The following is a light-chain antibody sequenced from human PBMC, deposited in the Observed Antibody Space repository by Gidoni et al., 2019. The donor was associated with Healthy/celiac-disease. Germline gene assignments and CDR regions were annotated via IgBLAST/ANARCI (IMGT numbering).Light chain of an antibody. J-gene: IGKJ1*01. V-gene: IGKV2-28*01. CDR1: QSLLHSNGYNY. CDR2: LGS. Sequence: DIVMTQSPLSLPVTPGEPASISCRSSQSLLHSNGYNYLDWYLQKPGQSPQLLIYLGSNRASGVPDRFSGSGSGTDFTLKISRVEAEDVGVYYCMQALQTPGTFXQXTEVEIK. CDR3: MQALQTPGT.